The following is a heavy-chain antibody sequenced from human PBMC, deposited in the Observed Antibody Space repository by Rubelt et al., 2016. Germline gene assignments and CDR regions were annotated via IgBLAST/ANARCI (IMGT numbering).Heavy chain of an antibody. CDR1: GYTFTSYG. CDR2: ISAYNGNT. D-gene: IGHD5-12*01. V-gene: IGHV1-18*01. J-gene: IGHJ5*02. CDR3: ARDPTTRFTSTGWFDP. Sequence: QVQLVQSGAEVKKPGASVKVSCKASGYTFTSYGISWVRQAPGQGLEWMGWISAYNGNTNYAQKLKGRVNMTTDTATSTAYMELRSLRSDDTAVYYCARDPTTRFTSTGWFDPWGQGTLVTVSS.